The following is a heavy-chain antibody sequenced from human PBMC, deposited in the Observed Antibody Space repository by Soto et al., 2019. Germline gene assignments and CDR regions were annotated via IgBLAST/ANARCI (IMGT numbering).Heavy chain of an antibody. Sequence: ASVKVSCKASGYTFTSYGISWVRQAPGQGLEWMGWISAYNGNTNYAQKLQGRVTMTTDTSTSTAYMELRSLRSDDTAVYYCARDSEYSSSSPWFDPWGQGTLVTVSS. V-gene: IGHV1-18*04. CDR3: ARDSEYSSSSPWFDP. CDR1: GYTFTSYG. J-gene: IGHJ5*02. CDR2: ISAYNGNT. D-gene: IGHD6-6*01.